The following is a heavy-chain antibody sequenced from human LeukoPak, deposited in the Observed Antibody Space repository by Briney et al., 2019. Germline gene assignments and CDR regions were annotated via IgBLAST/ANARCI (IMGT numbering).Heavy chain of an antibody. D-gene: IGHD3-10*01. CDR3: AREAGDGEFDMVRGVIVPFDP. Sequence: SVKVSCKASGGTFSSFAISWVRQAPGQGLEWMGRIIPILGIANYAQKFQGRVTITADKSTSTAYMELSSLRSEDTAVYYCAREAGDGEFDMVRGVIVPFDPWGQGTLVTVSS. V-gene: IGHV1-69*04. CDR1: GGTFSSFA. J-gene: IGHJ5*02. CDR2: IIPILGIA.